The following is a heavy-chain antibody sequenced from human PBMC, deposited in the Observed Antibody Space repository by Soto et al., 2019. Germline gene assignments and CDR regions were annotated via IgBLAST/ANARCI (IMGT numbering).Heavy chain of an antibody. J-gene: IGHJ4*02. CDR2: IYSGGST. CDR3: QGYCSSTSCSYYFDY. D-gene: IGHD2-2*01. Sequence: GGSLRLSCAASGFTVSSNYMSWVRQAPGKGLEWVSVIYSGGSTYYADSVKGRFTISRDNSKNTLYLQMNSLRAEDTAVYYCQGYCSSTSCSYYFDYWGQGTLVTVSS. CDR1: GFTVSSNY. V-gene: IGHV3-53*01.